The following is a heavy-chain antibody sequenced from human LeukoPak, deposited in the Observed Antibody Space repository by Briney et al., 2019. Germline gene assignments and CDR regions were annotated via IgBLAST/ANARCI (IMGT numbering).Heavy chain of an antibody. CDR2: INPSGGST. V-gene: IGHV1-46*01. CDR3: ARDGTDVDTATDPGDY. Sequence: ASVKVSFKASGYTFTIYYMHWVRQAPGQGLEWMGLINPSGGSTSYAQKFQGRVTMTRDMSTSTVYMELSSLRSEDTAVYYCARDGTDVDTATDPGDYWGQGTLVTVSS. J-gene: IGHJ4*02. CDR1: GYTFTIYY. D-gene: IGHD5-18*01.